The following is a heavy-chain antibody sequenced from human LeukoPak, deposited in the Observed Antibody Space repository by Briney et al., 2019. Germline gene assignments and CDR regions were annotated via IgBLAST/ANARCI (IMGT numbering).Heavy chain of an antibody. CDR2: ITMTGGGS. Sequence: GGSLRLSCAASGIIFSTYGMSWVRQAPGDGLGLGSFITMTGGGSTYRDSVKGRFTITRDNSKNTLYLQMNSLRAEDTAVYYCAKNLMGDAAYSWYFDLWGRGTLVTVSS. CDR1: GIIFSTYG. J-gene: IGHJ2*01. CDR3: AKNLMGDAAYSWYFDL. V-gene: IGHV3-23*01. D-gene: IGHD1-26*01.